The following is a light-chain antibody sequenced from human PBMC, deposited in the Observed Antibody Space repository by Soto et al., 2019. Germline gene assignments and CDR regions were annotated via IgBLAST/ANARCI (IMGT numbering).Light chain of an antibody. J-gene: IGKJ1*01. Sequence: EIVFAQSPAPLSLSPRERATPSCRASQGVSSSLAWYQQKPGQAPRLLISGASGRATGVPDRFSGSGSGTEFTLTIDRLESEDFAVYFCQQYGDLPWTFGQGTKVDIK. CDR1: QGVSSS. V-gene: IGKV3-20*01. CDR2: GAS. CDR3: QQYGDLPWT.